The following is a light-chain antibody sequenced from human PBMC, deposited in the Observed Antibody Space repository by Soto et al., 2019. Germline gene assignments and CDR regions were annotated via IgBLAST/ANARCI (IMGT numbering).Light chain of an antibody. J-gene: IGLJ1*01. CDR1: SSNIGSNT. CDR3: AAWDDSLNGHYV. Sequence: QSVLTQPPSASGTPGQRVTISCSGSSSNIGSNTVNWYQQLPGTAPKLLIYSNNQRPSGVPDRFSGSKSGTSASLAISSLQSEDEADYYCAAWDDSLNGHYVFGTGTKVT. V-gene: IGLV1-44*01. CDR2: SNN.